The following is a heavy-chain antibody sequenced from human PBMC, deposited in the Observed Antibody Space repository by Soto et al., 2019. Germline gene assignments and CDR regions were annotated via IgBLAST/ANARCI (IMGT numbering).Heavy chain of an antibody. Sequence: PSETLCLTCTVSGGSISSYYWSWIRQPPGKGLEWIGYIYYSGSTNYNPSLKSRVTISVDTSKNQFSLKLSSVTAADTAVYYCARLYCSGGSCYSLTYFQHWGQGTLVTVSS. CDR2: IYYSGST. CDR1: GGSISSYY. J-gene: IGHJ1*01. V-gene: IGHV4-59*08. CDR3: ARLYCSGGSCYSLTYFQH. D-gene: IGHD2-15*01.